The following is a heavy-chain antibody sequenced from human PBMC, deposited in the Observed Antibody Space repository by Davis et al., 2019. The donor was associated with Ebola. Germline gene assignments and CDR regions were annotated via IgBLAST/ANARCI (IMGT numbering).Heavy chain of an antibody. D-gene: IGHD2-21*01. Sequence: PGGFLRLSCAASGFTFSSYSMNWVRQAPGKGLEWVSSISSSSSYIYYADSVKGRFTISRDNAKNSLYLQMNSLRAEDTAVYYCARALIADLNWFDPWGQGTLVTVSS. CDR3: ARALIADLNWFDP. V-gene: IGHV3-21*01. CDR2: ISSSSSYI. J-gene: IGHJ5*02. CDR1: GFTFSSYS.